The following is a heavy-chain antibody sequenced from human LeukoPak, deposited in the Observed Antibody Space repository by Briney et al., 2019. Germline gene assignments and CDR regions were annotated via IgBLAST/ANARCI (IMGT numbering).Heavy chain of an antibody. J-gene: IGHJ4*02. CDR2: IYYTGST. Sequence: SETLSLTCTVSGGSISGYHRSWIRQPPGKGLEWIGYIYYTGSTGYNPSLKSRVTISVDTSKNQFSLKLSSLTAADTAVYYCARHRGDRFSGSYCDYWGQGTLVTVSS. CDR3: ARHRGDRFSGSYCDY. D-gene: IGHD1-26*01. V-gene: IGHV4-59*08. CDR1: GGSISGYH.